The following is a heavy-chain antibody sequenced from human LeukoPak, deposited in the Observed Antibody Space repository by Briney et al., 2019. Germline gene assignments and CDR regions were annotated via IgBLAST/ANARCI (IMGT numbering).Heavy chain of an antibody. V-gene: IGHV3-53*01. Sequence: GGSLRLSCAASGFTVSSNYMSWVRQAPGKGLEWVSVIYSGGSTYYADSVKGRFTISRDNSKSTLYLQMNSLRAEDTAVYYCARQYSSGWYYFDYWGQGTLVTVSS. CDR2: IYSGGST. D-gene: IGHD6-19*01. CDR1: GFTVSSNY. CDR3: ARQYSSGWYYFDY. J-gene: IGHJ4*02.